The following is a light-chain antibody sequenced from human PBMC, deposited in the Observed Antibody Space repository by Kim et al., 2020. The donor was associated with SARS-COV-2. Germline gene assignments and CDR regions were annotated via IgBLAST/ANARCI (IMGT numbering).Light chain of an antibody. Sequence: SSELTQDPAVSVALGQTVRITCQGDSLRSYYASWYQQKPGQAPVLVIYGKNNRPSGIPDRFSGSSSGNTASLTITGTQAEDEADYYCNSRDSNGNPQWVFGGGAQLTVL. J-gene: IGLJ3*02. CDR2: GKN. V-gene: IGLV3-19*01. CDR1: SLRSYY. CDR3: NSRDSNGNPQWV.